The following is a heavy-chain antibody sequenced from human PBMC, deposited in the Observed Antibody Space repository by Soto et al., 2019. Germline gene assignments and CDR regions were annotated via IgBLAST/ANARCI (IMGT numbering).Heavy chain of an antibody. CDR1: GYTFTSYV. J-gene: IGHJ4*02. V-gene: IGHV1-18*01. CDR2: VRAHKGNT. Sequence: QVQLVQSGAEVKKPGASVKVSCKASGYTFTSYVISWVRQAPGHGCEWMGWVRAHKGNTNYAQKLQGRLTMTKDTSTSTANMGLRSLRSDDTAVYYCAEHYGSGSTWGQGTLVTVSS. D-gene: IGHD3-10*01. CDR3: AEHYGSGST.